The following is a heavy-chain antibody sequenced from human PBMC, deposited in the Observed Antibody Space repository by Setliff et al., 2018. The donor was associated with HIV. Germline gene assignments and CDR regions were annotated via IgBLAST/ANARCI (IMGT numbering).Heavy chain of an antibody. V-gene: IGHV2-70*12. Sequence: TLSLTCTVSGGSISSYYWSWIRQPPGKALEWLARIDWDDDKYYSTSLKTRLTISKDTSKNQVVLTMTNMDLVDTATYYCAHSVVAEWGVSRAYPFGYWGQGTLVTVSS. CDR3: AHSVVAEWGVSRAYPFGY. CDR1: GGSISSYY. D-gene: IGHD2-15*01. CDR2: IDWDDDK. J-gene: IGHJ4*02.